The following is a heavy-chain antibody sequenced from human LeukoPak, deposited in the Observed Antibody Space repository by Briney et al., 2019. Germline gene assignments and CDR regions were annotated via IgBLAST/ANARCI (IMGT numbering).Heavy chain of an antibody. CDR2: ISSNGGST. Sequence: TGGSLRLSCSASGFTFSSYAMHWVRQAPGKGLEYVSAISSNGGSTYYADSVKGRFSISRDNSKNTLYLQMNSLRAEDTAVYYCARYCSGGTCKLGYYYYGMDVWGQGTTVTVSS. CDR3: ARYCSGGTCKLGYYYYGMDV. J-gene: IGHJ6*02. V-gene: IGHV3-64*04. D-gene: IGHD2-15*01. CDR1: GFTFSSYA.